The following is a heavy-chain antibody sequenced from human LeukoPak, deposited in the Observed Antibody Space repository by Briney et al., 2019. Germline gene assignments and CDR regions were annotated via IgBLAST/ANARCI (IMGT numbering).Heavy chain of an antibody. D-gene: IGHD1-26*01. CDR3: ATRGGSYSAFDI. CDR1: GGSISSGSYY. Sequence: PSETLSLTCTVSGGSISSGSYYWSCIRQPAGKGLEWIGRIYTSGSTNYNPSLKSRVTISVDTSKNQFSLKLSSVTAADTAVYYCATRGGSYSAFDIWGQGTMVTVSS. J-gene: IGHJ3*02. CDR2: IYTSGST. V-gene: IGHV4-61*02.